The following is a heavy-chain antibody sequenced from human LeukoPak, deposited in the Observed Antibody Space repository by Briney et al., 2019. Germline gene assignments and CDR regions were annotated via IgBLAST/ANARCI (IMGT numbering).Heavy chain of an antibody. CDR3: ARGRGGYIYGIYYYYAMDV. CDR1: GGTFSSYA. D-gene: IGHD5-18*01. Sequence: GASVKVSCKASGGTFSSYAISWVRQAPGQGLEWMGGIIPIFGTANYAQKFQGRVTITADESTSTAYMELSSLSSEDTAVYYCARGRGGYIYGIYYYYAMDVWGQGTTVTVSS. J-gene: IGHJ6*02. CDR2: IIPIFGTA. V-gene: IGHV1-69*13.